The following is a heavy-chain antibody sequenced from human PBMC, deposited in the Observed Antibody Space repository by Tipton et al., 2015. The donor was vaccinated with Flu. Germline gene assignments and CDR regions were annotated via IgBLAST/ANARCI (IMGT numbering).Heavy chain of an antibody. V-gene: IGHV4-61*01. J-gene: IGHJ3*02. CDR2: IYYSGST. D-gene: IGHD6-19*01. CDR3: ARGDGWRAAFGI. CDR1: GDSVSSDNYY. Sequence: TLSLTCTVSGDSVSSDNYYWSWIRQPPGKGLEWIGYIYYSGSTNYNPSLKSRVTISVDTSKNQFSLKLTSVTAADTAVYYCARGDGWRAAFGIWGQGTMVTVSS.